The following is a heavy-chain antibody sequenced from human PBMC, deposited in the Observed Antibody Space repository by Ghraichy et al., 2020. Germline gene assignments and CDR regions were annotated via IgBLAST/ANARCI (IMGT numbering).Heavy chain of an antibody. CDR3: AKDENYYGSGSPNWFDP. J-gene: IGHJ5*02. Sequence: GESLNISCAASGFTFSSYAMSWVRQAPGKGLEWVSAISGSGGSTYYADSVKGRFTISRDNSKNTLYLQMNSLRAEDTAVYYCAKDENYYGSGSPNWFDPWGQGTLVTVSS. D-gene: IGHD3-10*01. CDR1: GFTFSSYA. V-gene: IGHV3-23*01. CDR2: ISGSGGST.